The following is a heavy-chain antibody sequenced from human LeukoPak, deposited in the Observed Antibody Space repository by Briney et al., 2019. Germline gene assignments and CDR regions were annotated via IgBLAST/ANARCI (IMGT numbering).Heavy chain of an antibody. D-gene: IGHD6-13*01. CDR3: ARSIAAAGTLFF. V-gene: IGHV1-8*03. J-gene: IGHJ4*02. Sequence: GASVKVSCKASGYTFTSYDINWVRQATGQGLEWMGWMNPNSGNTGYAQKFQGRVTITRNTSISTAYMELSSLRSEDTAVYYCARSIAAAGTLFFWGQGTLVTVSS. CDR2: MNPNSGNT. CDR1: GYTFTSYD.